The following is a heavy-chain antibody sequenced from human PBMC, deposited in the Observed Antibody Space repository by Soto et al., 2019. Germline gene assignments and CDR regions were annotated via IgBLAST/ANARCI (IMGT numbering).Heavy chain of an antibody. CDR3: AKDARRTGLRGQWVG. D-gene: IGHD1-26*01. Sequence: EEQLLESGGGLIQPGGSLRLSCAASGFAFYNYAMAWVRHAPGKGLEWVSGISDSGISIYYTDSVKGRFTISRDNSKNTLFLQMDSLRGEDTALYYCAKDARRTGLRGQWVGWGQGTLVTVSS. CDR2: ISDSGISI. CDR1: GFAFYNYA. V-gene: IGHV3-23*01. J-gene: IGHJ4*02.